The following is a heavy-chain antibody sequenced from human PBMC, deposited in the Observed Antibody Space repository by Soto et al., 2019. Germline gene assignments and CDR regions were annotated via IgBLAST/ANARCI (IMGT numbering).Heavy chain of an antibody. CDR3: ASRDPGTSVDY. CDR2: IYRTGRT. CDR1: GASFTSNDW. D-gene: IGHD1-7*01. Sequence: SETLSLTCAVSGASFTSNDWWTWVRQPPGRGLEWIGEIYRTGRTNYNPSLKSRVTISLDKSENQFSLKVTSLTAADTAVYYCASRDPGTSVDYWGQGTLVTVSS. V-gene: IGHV4-4*02. J-gene: IGHJ4*02.